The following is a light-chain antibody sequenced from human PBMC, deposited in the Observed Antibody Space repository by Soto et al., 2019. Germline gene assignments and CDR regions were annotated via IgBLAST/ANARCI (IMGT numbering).Light chain of an antibody. CDR2: GAS. Sequence: EIVLTKSPGTLSLSPGERATLSWRSSESVSDKQLAWYQQKPGQAPRLLIYGASGRANSIPDSFSGSGSGTDFTLTISRLQPEDFAVYYCQQFGAPQCTFGQGTKVDI. CDR1: ESVSDKQ. J-gene: IGKJ1*01. V-gene: IGKV3-20*01. CDR3: QQFGAPQCT.